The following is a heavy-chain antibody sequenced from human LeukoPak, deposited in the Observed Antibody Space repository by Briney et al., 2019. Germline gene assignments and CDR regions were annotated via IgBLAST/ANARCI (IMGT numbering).Heavy chain of an antibody. CDR1: GGSFSGYY. V-gene: IGHV4-34*01. CDR3: ARGRAPDY. Sequence: SETLSLTCAVYGGSFSGYYWSWIRQPPGKGLEWIGEINHSGSTNYNPSLKSRVTISVDTSKNQFSLKLSSVTAADTAVYYCARGRAPDYWGQGTLVTASS. CDR2: INHSGST. J-gene: IGHJ4*02.